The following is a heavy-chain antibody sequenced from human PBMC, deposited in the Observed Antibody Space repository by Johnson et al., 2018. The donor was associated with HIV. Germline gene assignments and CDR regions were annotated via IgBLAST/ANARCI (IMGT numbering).Heavy chain of an antibody. V-gene: IGHV3-7*01. Sequence: EVQLVESGGDLVQPGGSLRLSCAASGFTFNNYWMSWVRQAPGRGLEWVANIKQDGSEKFYVDSVKGRFTISRDNAENSLYLQMNSLRAEDTAVYYCARQLKYYYDSSGYYYLSSAAFDIWGQGTMVTVSS. CDR3: ARQLKYYYDSSGYYYLSSAAFDI. D-gene: IGHD3-22*01. CDR2: IKQDGSEK. CDR1: GFTFNNYW. J-gene: IGHJ3*02.